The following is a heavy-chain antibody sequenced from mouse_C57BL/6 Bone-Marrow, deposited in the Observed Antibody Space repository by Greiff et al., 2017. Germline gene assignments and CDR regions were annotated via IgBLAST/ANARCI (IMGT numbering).Heavy chain of an antibody. CDR2: IDPENGDT. CDR1: GFNFTDYY. D-gene: IGHD1-1*01. Sequence: EVQLQQSGAELVRPGASVKLSCTASGFNFTDYYMHWVKQRPEQGLEWIGWIDPENGDTDYAPKFQGKATLTADTSSNTAYLQLSSLTSEDTAVYYGTTFYGGSYRRYFDVWGKGTTVTVSS. CDR3: TTFYGGSYRRYFDV. J-gene: IGHJ1*03. V-gene: IGHV14-4*01.